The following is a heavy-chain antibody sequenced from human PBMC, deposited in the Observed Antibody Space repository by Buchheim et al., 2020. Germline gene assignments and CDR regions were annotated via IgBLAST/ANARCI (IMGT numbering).Heavy chain of an antibody. J-gene: IGHJ1*01. D-gene: IGHD6-6*01. CDR2: IQYTGNT. V-gene: IGHV4-59*01. Sequence: QVQLQESGPGLVKPSETLSLTCTVSGASISYSYWSWIRQPPGKGLEWIGHIQYTGNTDYNPSLRSRVTISIDTSKNQFSLKLSSVTAADTAAYYCASTGRGSASGAEYFQRWGQGTL. CDR1: GASISYSY. CDR3: ASTGRGSASGAEYFQR.